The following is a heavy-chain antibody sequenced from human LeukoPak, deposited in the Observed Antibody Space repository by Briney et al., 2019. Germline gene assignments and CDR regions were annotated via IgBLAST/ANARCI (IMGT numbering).Heavy chain of an antibody. J-gene: IGHJ4*02. V-gene: IGHV3-7*04. Sequence: PGGSLRLSCEASGFTFSNYYMTWVRQAPGRGLEWVANIRPDGSEKYYVDSVRGRFTISRDNAKNSLYLQMNSLRAEDTAIYYCARPNGYSSGSYYDLTWDYWGQGTLVTVPS. CDR1: GFTFSNYY. CDR3: ARPNGYSSGSYYDLTWDY. CDR2: IRPDGSEK. D-gene: IGHD3-22*01.